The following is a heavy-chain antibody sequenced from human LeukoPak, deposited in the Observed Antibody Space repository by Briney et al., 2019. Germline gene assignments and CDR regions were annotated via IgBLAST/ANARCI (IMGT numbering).Heavy chain of an antibody. J-gene: IGHJ4*02. CDR2: ISYDGSNK. CDR3: AREGSGYFDY. Sequence: VAVISYDGSNKYYADSVKGRFTISRDNSKNTLYLQMNSLRAEDTAVYYCAREGSGYFDYWGQGTLVTVSS. V-gene: IGHV3-30-3*01.